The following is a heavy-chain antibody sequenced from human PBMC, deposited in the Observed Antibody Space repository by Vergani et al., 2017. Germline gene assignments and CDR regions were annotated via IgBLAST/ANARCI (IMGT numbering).Heavy chain of an antibody. CDR1: GFTFSSYA. J-gene: IGHJ6*02. CDR2: ISGSGGST. CDR3: AKAMGGRYNIYYYYYGMDV. V-gene: IGHV3-23*01. D-gene: IGHD1-14*01. Sequence: EVQLLESGGGLVQPGGSLRLSCAASGFTFSSYAMSWVRQAPGKGLEWVSAISGSGGSTYYADSVKGRFTISRDNSKNTLYLQMNSLRAEDTAVYYCAKAMGGRYNIYYYYYGMDVWGQGTTVTVSS.